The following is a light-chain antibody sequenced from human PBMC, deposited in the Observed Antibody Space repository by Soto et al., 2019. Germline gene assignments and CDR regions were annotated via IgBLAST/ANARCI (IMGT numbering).Light chain of an antibody. V-gene: IGKV3-20*01. CDR3: QQYGSPWT. J-gene: IGKJ1*01. Sequence: EFVLPQSPGTLSLSPGERATHSCRASQSVSGSYLAWYQQKPGQSPRLLIYGASSRATGIPDRFSGSGSGTDFTLTISRLESEDFAVYFCQQYGSPWTFGQGTKVEIK. CDR2: GAS. CDR1: QSVSGSY.